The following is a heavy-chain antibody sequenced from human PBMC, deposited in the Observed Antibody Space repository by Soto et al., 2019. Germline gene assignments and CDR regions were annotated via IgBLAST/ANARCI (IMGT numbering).Heavy chain of an antibody. V-gene: IGHV4-4*02. J-gene: IGHJ3*02. D-gene: IGHD1-26*01. CDR2: IYHRGST. Sequence: QVHLQESGPGLVQPSGTLFLTCAVSGGSISSPNWWSWVRQSPGKGLEWIGEIYHRGSTNYNPSLASRVTISVDTSKNQFSLELNSVTAADTAVYYCARELPPYSGSCDIWGQGAMVTVSS. CDR1: GGSISSPNW. CDR3: ARELPPYSGSCDI.